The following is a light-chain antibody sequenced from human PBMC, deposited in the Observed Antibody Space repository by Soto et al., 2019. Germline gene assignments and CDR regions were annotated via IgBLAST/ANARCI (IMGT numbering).Light chain of an antibody. J-gene: IGLJ2*01. CDR2: XVS. CDR1: XXXVGGYNY. V-gene: IGLV2-14*04. CDR3: SSYTSSSTFVV. Sequence: TXXXVGGYNYVSWYQQHPGKAPKLMXXXVSNRPSGVSNRXXGSKSGNTASLTISGLQAEDEADYYCSSYTSSSTFVVXXGGTKLTVL.